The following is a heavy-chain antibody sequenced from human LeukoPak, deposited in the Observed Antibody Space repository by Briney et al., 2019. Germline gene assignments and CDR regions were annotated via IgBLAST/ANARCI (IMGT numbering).Heavy chain of an antibody. V-gene: IGHV3-7*01. CDR3: ARDLAYSRLDY. D-gene: IGHD5-18*01. CDR1: GLTFSSSW. J-gene: IGHJ4*02. Sequence: GGSLRLSCAVSGLTFSSSWIDWVRQAPGKGLEWVASINPDGNKKYSADSVKGRSPISRDNAENSLYLQMNSLTVEDTAFYYCARDLAYSRLDYWGQGMLVTVSS. CDR2: INPDGNKK.